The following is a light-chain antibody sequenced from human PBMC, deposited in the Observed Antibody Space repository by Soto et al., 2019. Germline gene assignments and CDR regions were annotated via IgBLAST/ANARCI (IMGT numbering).Light chain of an antibody. Sequence: EIVLTQSPDTLSLSPGERATLSCRASQSVSNNYLAWYQQIPGQAPRPLIYGASSRVPGIPDRFSGSGSGTDFTLTITRLEPEDFAVYYCQQYGSLPWTFGQGTKVEIK. CDR1: QSVSNNY. V-gene: IGKV3-20*01. CDR3: QQYGSLPWT. J-gene: IGKJ1*01. CDR2: GAS.